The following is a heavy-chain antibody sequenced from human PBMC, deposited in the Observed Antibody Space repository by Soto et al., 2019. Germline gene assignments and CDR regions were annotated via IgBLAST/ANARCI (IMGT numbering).Heavy chain of an antibody. D-gene: IGHD2-15*01. CDR1: GFTFSSYS. J-gene: IGHJ6*03. CDR2: ITSSVASI. CDR3: ARDGSEGSGEIGYYYYMDV. Sequence: EVQLVESGGGLVKPGGSLRLSCAASGFTFSSYSLNWVRQAPGKGLEWVSSITSSVASIYYADSVKGRFTISRDNAKNSLYLQMNSLRAEDTAVYYCARDGSEGSGEIGYYYYMDVWGKGTTATVSS. V-gene: IGHV3-21*01.